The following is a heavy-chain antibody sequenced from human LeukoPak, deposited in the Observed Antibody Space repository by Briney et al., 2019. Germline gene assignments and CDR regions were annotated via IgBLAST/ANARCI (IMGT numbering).Heavy chain of an antibody. D-gene: IGHD2-2*01. CDR1: GFTSSNYW. CDR3: ARGRYCSSTSCHYFDY. J-gene: IGHJ4*02. Sequence: GGSLRLSCAASGFTSSNYWISWVRQAPGKGLEWLANIKQDGSEKYYVDSVKGRFTISRDNAKNSLYLQMYSLRAEDTAVYYCARGRYCSSTSCHYFDYWGQGTLVTVSS. CDR2: IKQDGSEK. V-gene: IGHV3-7*01.